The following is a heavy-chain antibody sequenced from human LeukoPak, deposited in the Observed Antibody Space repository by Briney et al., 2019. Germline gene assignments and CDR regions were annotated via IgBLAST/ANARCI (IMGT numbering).Heavy chain of an antibody. J-gene: IGHJ3*02. CDR1: GFTFSSYW. CDR3: ARDRGQLGHDAFDI. D-gene: IGHD6-6*01. CDR2: IKQDGSEK. V-gene: IGHV3-7*01. Sequence: GGSLRLSCAASGFTFSSYWMSWVRQAPGKGLEWVANIKQDGSEKYYVDSVKGRFTISRDNAKNSLYLQMNSLRAEDTAVYYCARDRGQLGHDAFDIWGQGTMVTVSS.